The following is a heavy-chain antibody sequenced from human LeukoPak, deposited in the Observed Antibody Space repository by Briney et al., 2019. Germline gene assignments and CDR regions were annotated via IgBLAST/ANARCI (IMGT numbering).Heavy chain of an antibody. CDR3: AREGMSAMILVAFFDY. Sequence: SSVKVSCKASGCTFSRYAISWVRQAPGQGLEWMARIIPILGIANYVQKFQGRVTITADKSTSTAYMELSSLRSEDTAVYYCAREGMSAMILVAFFDYWGQGTLVTVSS. V-gene: IGHV1-69*04. J-gene: IGHJ4*02. CDR2: IIPILGIA. CDR1: GCTFSRYA. D-gene: IGHD3-22*01.